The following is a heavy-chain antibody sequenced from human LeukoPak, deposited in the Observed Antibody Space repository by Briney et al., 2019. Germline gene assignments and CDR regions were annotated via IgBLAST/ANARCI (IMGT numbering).Heavy chain of an antibody. CDR1: GLRISDYY. CDR3: ARDRFLDYGAYYYYYYMDV. CDR2: ISYDGSNK. Sequence: GGSLRLSCEASGLRISDYYMSWVRQAPGKGLEWVAVISYDGSNKYYADSVKGRFTISRDNSKNTLYLQMNSLRAEDTAVYYCARDRFLDYGAYYYYYYMDVWGKGTTVTVSS. V-gene: IGHV3-30-3*01. J-gene: IGHJ6*03. D-gene: IGHD4-17*01.